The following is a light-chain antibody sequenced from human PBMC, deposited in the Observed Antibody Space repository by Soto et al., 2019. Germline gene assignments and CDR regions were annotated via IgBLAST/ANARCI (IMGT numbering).Light chain of an antibody. CDR2: EDD. J-gene: IGLJ2*01. CDR3: QSYDSTNQGV. CDR1: SGSIANNY. Sequence: NFMLTQPHSVSESPGKTVTISCTRSSGSIANNYVQRYQQRPGSAPTAVIHEDDQRPSGVPDRFSGSIDRSSNSASLTISGLETEDEADYYCQSYDSTNQGVFGGGTKLTVL. V-gene: IGLV6-57*03.